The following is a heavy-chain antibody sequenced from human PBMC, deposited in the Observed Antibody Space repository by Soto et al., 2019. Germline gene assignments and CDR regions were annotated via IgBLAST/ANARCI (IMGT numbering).Heavy chain of an antibody. D-gene: IGHD3-10*01. J-gene: IGHJ6*01. CDR2: IIPIDATV. Sequence: QAQLVQSGAEVKKPGSSVKVSCKASGGTFSNYALISWVRQAPGQGLEWMGGIIPIDATVNYAQKFQGRITITADESTTTAYMDLGSLRSEDTAVYYCARDLLGFGYTYGDVWGQGTTVTVSS. V-gene: IGHV1-69*12. CDR3: ARDLLGFGYTYGDV. CDR1: GGTFSNYA.